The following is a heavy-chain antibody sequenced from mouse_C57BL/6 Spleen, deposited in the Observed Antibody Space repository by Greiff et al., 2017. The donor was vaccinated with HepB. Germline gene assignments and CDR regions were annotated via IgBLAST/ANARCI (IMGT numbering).Heavy chain of an antibody. J-gene: IGHJ4*01. V-gene: IGHV1-50*01. CDR3: ARGGSYVDYAMDY. CDR2: IDPSDSYT. CDR1: GYTFTSYW. Sequence: VQLQQPGAELVKPGASVKLSCKASGYTFTSYWMQWVKQRPGQGLEWIGEIDPSDSYTNYNQKFKGKATLTVDTSSSTAYMQLSSLTSEDSAVYYCARGGSYVDYAMDYWGQGTSVTVSS. D-gene: IGHD1-1*02.